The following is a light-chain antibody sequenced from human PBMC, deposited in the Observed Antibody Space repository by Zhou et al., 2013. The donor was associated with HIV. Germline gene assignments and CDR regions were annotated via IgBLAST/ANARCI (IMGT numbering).Light chain of an antibody. V-gene: IGKV1-33*01. CDR3: QQYGDLPIT. CDR2: DAF. CDR1: QDISKY. J-gene: IGKJ5*01. Sequence: IRLTQSPSSLAASTGDRVTFTCQASQDISKYLNWYQQKPGKAPQLLIFDAFNLHTGVSSRFRGGGSGTEFTLTINSLQPEDVAIYYCQQYGDLPITFGQGTRLEIK.